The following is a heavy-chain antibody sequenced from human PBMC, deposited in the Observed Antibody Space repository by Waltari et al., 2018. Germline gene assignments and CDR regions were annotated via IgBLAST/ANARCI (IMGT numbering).Heavy chain of an antibody. J-gene: IGHJ4*02. Sequence: VLLVQSGAEVTKPGASVKLSCKASGYTFSNYYIHWVRQAPGQGLEWMGISNPSGGTTRSAQKCQGRVTMTSDTSTSTVYMELSSLRSEDTAMYYCARDLSPGYISKFDYWGQGALVTVSS. CDR1: GYTFSNYY. CDR3: ARDLSPGYISKFDY. D-gene: IGHD5-18*01. V-gene: IGHV1-46*01. CDR2: SNPSGGTT.